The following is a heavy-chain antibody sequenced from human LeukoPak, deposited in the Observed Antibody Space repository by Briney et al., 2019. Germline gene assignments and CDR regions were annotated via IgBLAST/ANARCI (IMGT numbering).Heavy chain of an antibody. Sequence: ASVKVSCKASGYTFIGYYMHWVRQAPGQGLEWMGRINPGTGGTNSAQKFQGRVTMTRDTSISTAYMELSRLTSDDTAIYYCARGQPYGDYNYFDPWGQGTLVTVSS. CDR1: GYTFIGYY. CDR3: ARGQPYGDYNYFDP. D-gene: IGHD4-17*01. J-gene: IGHJ5*02. CDR2: INPGTGGT. V-gene: IGHV1-2*06.